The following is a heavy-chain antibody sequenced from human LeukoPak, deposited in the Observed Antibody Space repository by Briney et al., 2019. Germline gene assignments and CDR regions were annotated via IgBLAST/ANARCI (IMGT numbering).Heavy chain of an antibody. J-gene: IGHJ3*02. CDR3: AREQYGSDDALDI. Sequence: PGRSLRLSCAASGFTFSSYGMHWVHQAPGKGLEGVGIIWYDGSNKYYADSVKGRFTISRDNSKNTLYMQMNSLRAEDTAVYYCAREQYGSDDALDIWGQGTMVTVSS. CDR2: IWYDGSNK. D-gene: IGHD4-17*01. V-gene: IGHV3-33*08. CDR1: GFTFSSYG.